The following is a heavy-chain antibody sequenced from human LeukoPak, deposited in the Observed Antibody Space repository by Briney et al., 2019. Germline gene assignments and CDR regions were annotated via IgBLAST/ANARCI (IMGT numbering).Heavy chain of an antibody. Sequence: SETLSLTCTVSGGSLSTFFWTWIRQPAGKGLEWIGRIYASGGTTHTPSLKSRVTMSVDTSKSQFSLKLSSVTAADTAVYYCARAVYDTSGYYIDYWGQGTLVTVSS. D-gene: IGHD3-22*01. CDR2: IYASGGT. CDR3: ARAVYDTSGYYIDY. CDR1: GGSLSTFF. J-gene: IGHJ4*02. V-gene: IGHV4-4*07.